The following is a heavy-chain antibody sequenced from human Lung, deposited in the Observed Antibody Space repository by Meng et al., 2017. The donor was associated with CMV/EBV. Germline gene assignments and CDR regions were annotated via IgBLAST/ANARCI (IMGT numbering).Heavy chain of an antibody. Sequence: LXCTVSGGSVSSGSYYWSWIRQPPRKGLEWIGYIYYSGSTNYNPSLKSRVTISVDTSKNQFSLKLSSVTAADTAVYYCARGFRGGYYYYYGMDVXGQGXTVTVSS. V-gene: IGHV4-61*01. CDR3: ARGFRGGYYYYYGMDV. J-gene: IGHJ6*02. CDR2: IYYSGST. D-gene: IGHD2-15*01. CDR1: GGSVSSGSYY.